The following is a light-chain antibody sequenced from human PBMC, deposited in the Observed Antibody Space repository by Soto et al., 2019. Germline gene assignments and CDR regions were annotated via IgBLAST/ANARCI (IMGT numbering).Light chain of an antibody. V-gene: IGLV2-11*01. CDR3: CSFAGSYTLYV. CDR1: SSDVGGYSY. Sequence: QSALTQPRSVSGSPGQSVTISCTGTSSDVGGYSYVSWFQQHPGKAPKLMIYDVSKRPSGVPDRFSGSKSGNTASLTISGXXXXXEADYYCCSFAGSYTLYVFGTGTKLTVL. CDR2: DVS. J-gene: IGLJ1*01.